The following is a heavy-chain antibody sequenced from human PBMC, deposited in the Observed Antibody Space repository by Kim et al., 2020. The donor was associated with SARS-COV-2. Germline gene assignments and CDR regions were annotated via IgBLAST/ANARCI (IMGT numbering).Heavy chain of an antibody. CDR3: ATDSSGWYYWYFDL. V-gene: IGHV1-24*01. CDR1: GYTLTELS. Sequence: ASVKVSCKVSGYTLTELSMHWVRQAPGKGLEWMGGFDPEDGETIYAQKFQGRVTMTEDTSTDTAYMELSSLRSEDTAVYYCATDSSGWYYWYFDLWGRGTLVTVSS. CDR2: FDPEDGET. J-gene: IGHJ2*01. D-gene: IGHD6-19*01.